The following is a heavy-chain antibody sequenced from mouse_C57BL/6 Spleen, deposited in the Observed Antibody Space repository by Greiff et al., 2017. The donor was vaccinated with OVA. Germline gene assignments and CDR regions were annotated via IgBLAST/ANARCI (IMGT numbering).Heavy chain of an antibody. CDR2: IHPSSGST. J-gene: IGHJ2*01. CDR1: GYTFTSYW. V-gene: IGHV1-64*01. Sequence: VQLQQPGAELVKPGASVKLSCKASGYTFTSYWMHWVKQRPGQGLEWIGMIHPSSGSTNYNEKFKSKATLTVDKSSSTAYMQLSSLTSEDSAVYYCARWDDYDVRAFGYWGKGTTLTVSS. D-gene: IGHD2-4*01. CDR3: ARWDDYDVRAFGY.